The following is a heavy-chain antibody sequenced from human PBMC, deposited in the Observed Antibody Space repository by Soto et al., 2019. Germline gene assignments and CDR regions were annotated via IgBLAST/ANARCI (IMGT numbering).Heavy chain of an antibody. D-gene: IGHD2-21*02. CDR3: VRDADETAIVPAPWLV. J-gene: IGHJ6*02. CDR1: GGSISSSHW. Sequence: TLSLTCAVSGGSISSSHWWGWVRQAPGKGLEWIGEIYHSGSTNYNPSLKSRITMSVDKSKNQFSVNLSSVTAADTAVYYCVRDADETAIVPAPWLVWGRGAMVTVSS. V-gene: IGHV4-4*02. CDR2: IYHSGST.